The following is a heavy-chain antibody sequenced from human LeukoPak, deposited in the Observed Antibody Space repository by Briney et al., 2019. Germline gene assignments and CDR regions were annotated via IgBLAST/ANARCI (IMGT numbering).Heavy chain of an antibody. CDR3: ARQLDFWSGHVDY. V-gene: IGHV4-59*08. D-gene: IGHD3-3*01. J-gene: IGHJ4*02. CDR2: IYYSGNT. CDR1: GGSISGSY. Sequence: SETLSLTCTVSGGSISGSYWSWIRQPPGEGLEWIGYIYYSGNTNYNPSLKSRVTISMDTSKNQFSLKLKSVTAADTAVYYCARQLDFWSGHVDYWGQGTLVTVSS.